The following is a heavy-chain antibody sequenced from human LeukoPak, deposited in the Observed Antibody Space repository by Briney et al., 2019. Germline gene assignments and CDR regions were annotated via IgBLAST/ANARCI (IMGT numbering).Heavy chain of an antibody. V-gene: IGHV1-69*05. J-gene: IGHJ6*03. CDR1: GGTFSSYA. D-gene: IGHD5-18*01. Sequence: SVKVSCKASGGTFSSYAISWVRQAPGQGLEWMGGIIPIFGTANYAQKFQGRVTITTDESTSTAYMELSSLRSEDTAVYYCASRIQPMVGLSSDYYYYYMDVWGKGTTVTVSS. CDR2: IIPIFGTA. CDR3: ASRIQPMVGLSSDYYYYYMDV.